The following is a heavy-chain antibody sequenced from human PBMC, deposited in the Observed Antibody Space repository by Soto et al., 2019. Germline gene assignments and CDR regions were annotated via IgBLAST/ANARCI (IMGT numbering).Heavy chain of an antibody. J-gene: IGHJ6*02. Sequence: ASVKVSCKVSGYTLTELSMPWVRQAPGKGLEWMGGFDPEDGETIYAQKFQGRVTMTEDTSTDTAYMELSSLRSEDTAVYYCATEGGGSGWYAYYYGMDVWGQGTTVTVSS. CDR3: ATEGGGSGWYAYYYGMDV. D-gene: IGHD6-19*01. CDR2: FDPEDGET. V-gene: IGHV1-24*01. CDR1: GYTLTELS.